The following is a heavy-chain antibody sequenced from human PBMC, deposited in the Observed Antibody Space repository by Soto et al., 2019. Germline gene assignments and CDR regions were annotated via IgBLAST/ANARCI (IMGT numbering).Heavy chain of an antibody. V-gene: IGHV1-69*01. CDR2: VIPIFGTA. Sequence: QVQLVQSGAEVKKPGSSVKVSCKAPGGTFSSYAISWVRQAPGQGLEWMGGVIPIFGTAKYAQKFQGRVTITADEATSTGYMELRSLRSEDTAVYYCARSQGGSSSLDIYYYYYYGMDVWGQGPRVTVSS. CDR3: ARSQGGSSSLDIYYYYYYGMDV. D-gene: IGHD2-15*01. CDR1: GGTFSSYA. J-gene: IGHJ6*02.